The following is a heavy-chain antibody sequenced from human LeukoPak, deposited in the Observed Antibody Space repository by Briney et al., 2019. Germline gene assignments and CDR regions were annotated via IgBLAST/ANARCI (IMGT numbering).Heavy chain of an antibody. CDR2: IYSGGTT. Sequence: GGSLRLSCAASGFTVGDNYMTWVRQAPGKGLEWVSLIYSGGTTEYADSVKGRFSISRDISKNTLSPQLSSLRAEDTAVYYCAGGTDFWSGYSFDSWGQGTLVTVSS. CDR1: GFTVGDNY. V-gene: IGHV3-53*01. CDR3: AGGTDFWSGYSFDS. D-gene: IGHD3-3*01. J-gene: IGHJ4*02.